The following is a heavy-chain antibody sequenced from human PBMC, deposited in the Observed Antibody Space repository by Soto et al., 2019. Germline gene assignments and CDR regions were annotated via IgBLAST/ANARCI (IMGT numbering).Heavy chain of an antibody. J-gene: IGHJ3*01. CDR1: GGSISTDNYY. CDR3: AREGMEPIESDGFDV. Sequence: QVQLQESGPGLVKPSETLSLTCTVSGGSISTDNYYWSWVRQHPGKGLEWIGYIDYRGTVHYNTSRMRRGSISLDRSKNQFSLTLYSVSAADTAIYFCAREGMEPIESDGFDVWGQGTMVTVSS. CDR2: IDYRGTV. V-gene: IGHV4-31*03. D-gene: IGHD1-26*01.